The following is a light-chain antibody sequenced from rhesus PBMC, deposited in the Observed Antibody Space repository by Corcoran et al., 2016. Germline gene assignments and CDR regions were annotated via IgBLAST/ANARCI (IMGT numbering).Light chain of an antibody. CDR2: KAS. Sequence: DIQMTQSPSSLSASVGDTVTITCRTSQGITSWLAWYQQKSGKAPKLLIYKASSLQSGVPSRFSGSRSGTDFPLTIRGLQYEDFATYYCQRYSSRLTFGGGTKVEVK. J-gene: IGKJ4*01. CDR1: QGITSW. CDR3: QRYSSRLT. V-gene: IGKV1-22*01.